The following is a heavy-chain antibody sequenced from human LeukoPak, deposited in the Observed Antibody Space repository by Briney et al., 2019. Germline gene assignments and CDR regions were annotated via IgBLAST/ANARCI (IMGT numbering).Heavy chain of an antibody. CDR3: ARGSRLRKWELPELGFDY. J-gene: IGHJ4*02. CDR2: INPNSGGT. Sequence: GASVKVSCKASGYTFTGYYMHWVRQAPGQGLEWMGWINPNSGGTNYAQEFQGWVTMTRDTSISTAYMELSRLRSDDTAVYYCARGSRLRKWELPELGFDYWGQGTLVTVSS. CDR1: GYTFTGYY. D-gene: IGHD1-26*01. V-gene: IGHV1-2*04.